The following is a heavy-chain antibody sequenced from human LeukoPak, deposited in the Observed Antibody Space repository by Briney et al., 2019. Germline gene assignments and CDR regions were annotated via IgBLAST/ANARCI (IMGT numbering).Heavy chain of an antibody. CDR1: EFTFRNYN. CDR2: ISSTSSYM. Sequence: GGSLRLSCAASEFTFRNYNMNWVRQAPGKGLECASSISSTSSYMYYADSVKGRFTISRDNAKNSLYLQMNSLRAEDTAVYYCARSYYDILTGYEYNCFDSWGQGTLVTVSS. D-gene: IGHD3-9*01. J-gene: IGHJ5*01. V-gene: IGHV3-21*01. CDR3: ARSYYDILTGYEYNCFDS.